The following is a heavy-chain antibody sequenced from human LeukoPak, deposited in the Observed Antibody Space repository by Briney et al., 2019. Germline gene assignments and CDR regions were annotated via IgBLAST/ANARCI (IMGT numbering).Heavy chain of an antibody. J-gene: IGHJ3*02. CDR2: INPNSGGA. CDR3: ARDSGLRITMIVVVPSDAFDI. D-gene: IGHD3-22*01. CDR1: GYTFSDYY. V-gene: IGHV1-2*02. Sequence: ASVKVSCKASGYTFSDYYIHWVRQAPGQGLEWMGWINPNSGGANYAQKFQGRVTMTADTSTSTAYMELRSLRSDDTAVYYCARDSGLRITMIVVVPSDAFDIWGQGTMVTVSS.